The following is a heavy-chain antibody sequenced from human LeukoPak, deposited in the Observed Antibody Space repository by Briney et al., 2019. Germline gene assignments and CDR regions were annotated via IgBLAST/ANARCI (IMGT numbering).Heavy chain of an antibody. J-gene: IGHJ4*02. V-gene: IGHV4-59*01. Sequence: PSGTLSLTCTVSGGSINGYYWSWIRQPPGKGLEWIGYVYYSASTNYSPSLKSRVTISVDTSKKQFSLRLSSVTAAETAVYYCARGIMTTVPTFDYWGQGTLVTVSS. CDR1: GGSINGYY. D-gene: IGHD4-17*01. CDR2: VYYSAST. CDR3: ARGIMTTVPTFDY.